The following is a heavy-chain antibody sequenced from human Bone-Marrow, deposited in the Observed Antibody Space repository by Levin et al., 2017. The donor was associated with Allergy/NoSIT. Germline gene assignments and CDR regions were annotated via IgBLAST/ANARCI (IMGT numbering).Heavy chain of an antibody. CDR2: IYYSGST. CDR1: GGSISSYY. D-gene: IGHD3-9*01. J-gene: IGHJ4*02. CDR3: ARGRYFDWLWGFDY. Sequence: PSETLSLTCTVSGGSISSYYWSWIRQPPGKGLEWIGYIYYSGSTNYNPSLKSRVTISVDTSKNQFSLKLSSVTAADTAVYYCARGRYFDWLWGFDYWGQGTLVTVSS. V-gene: IGHV4-59*01.